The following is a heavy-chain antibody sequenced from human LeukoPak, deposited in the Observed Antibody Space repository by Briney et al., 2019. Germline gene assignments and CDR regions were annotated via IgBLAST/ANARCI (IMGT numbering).Heavy chain of an antibody. J-gene: IGHJ4*02. V-gene: IGHV1-46*01. CDR2: INPSGGST. CDR1: GYTFTSYY. CDR3: ARVREVNYYDSSGYYPGAFDY. Sequence: ASAKVSCKASGYTFTSYYMHWVRQAPGQGLEWMGIINPSGGSTSYAQKFQGRVTMTRDMSTSTVYMELSSLRSEDTAVYYCARVREVNYYDSSGYYPGAFDYWGQGTLVTVSS. D-gene: IGHD3-22*01.